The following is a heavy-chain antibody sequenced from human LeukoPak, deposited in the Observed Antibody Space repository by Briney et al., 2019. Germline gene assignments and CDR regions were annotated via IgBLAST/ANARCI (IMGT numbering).Heavy chain of an antibody. CDR3: ANEMNWSFGY. CDR1: GFTFSSYG. CDR2: IKPDGSYN. J-gene: IGHJ4*02. Sequence: PGGSLRLSCAASGFTFSSYGMHWVRQAPGKGVEWVATIKPDGSYNDYVDSVKGRFTISRDNAKNSLYLQMSSLRAEDTAVYYCANEMNWSFGYWGQGTLVTGSS. D-gene: IGHD1-1*01. V-gene: IGHV3-7*02.